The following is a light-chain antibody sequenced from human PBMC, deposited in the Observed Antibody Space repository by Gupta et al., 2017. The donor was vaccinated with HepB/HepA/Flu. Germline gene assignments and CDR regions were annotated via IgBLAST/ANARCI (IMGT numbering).Light chain of an antibody. CDR2: DVS. V-gene: IGLV2-14*03. J-gene: IGLJ2*01. Sequence: QSGLTQPASVSGSPGQSITISCTGTSSDVGGYNSVSWYQQYPGRAPKLLIYDVSNRPSGVSNRFSGSKTGNSASLTISGLQAEDEAVYYCTSFRSGSTLVIFGGGTELTV. CDR3: TSFRSGSTLVI. CDR1: SSDVGGYNS.